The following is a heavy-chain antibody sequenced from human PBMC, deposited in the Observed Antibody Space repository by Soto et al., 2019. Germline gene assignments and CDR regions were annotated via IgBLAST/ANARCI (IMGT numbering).Heavy chain of an antibody. D-gene: IGHD3-22*01. J-gene: IGHJ4*02. CDR3: ARYENDSSGYYYYFDY. CDR1: GGSFSGYY. V-gene: IGHV4-34*01. Sequence: SETLSLTCAVYGGSFSGYYWSWIRQPPGKGLEWIGEINHSGSTNYNPSLKSRVTISVDTSKNQFSLKLSSVTAADTAVDYCARYENDSSGYYYYFDYWGQGTLVTVSS. CDR2: INHSGST.